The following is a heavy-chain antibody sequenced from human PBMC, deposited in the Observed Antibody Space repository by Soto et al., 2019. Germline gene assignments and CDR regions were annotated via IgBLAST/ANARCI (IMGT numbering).Heavy chain of an antibody. V-gene: IGHV1-18*04. Sequence: QGQLLQAGVEVKKTGASVKVSCKASGYTFISHGISWVRQAAGQALEWLGWLSGKNGNTNCAQMLQGRVTLTTDTSTSTAYMELRSPRSDDTAVDYCAGVSSSMVVVPDYGIDVWGQGTPVTVSS. CDR3: AGVSSSMVVVPDYGIDV. CDR2: LSGKNGNT. CDR1: GYTFISHG. D-gene: IGHD2-15*01. J-gene: IGHJ6*02.